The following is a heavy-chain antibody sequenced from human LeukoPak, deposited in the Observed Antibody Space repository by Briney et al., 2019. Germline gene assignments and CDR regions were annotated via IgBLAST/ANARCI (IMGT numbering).Heavy chain of an antibody. Sequence: SETLSLTCAVYGGSFSGYYWSWIRQPPGKGLEWIGEINHSGSTNYNPSLKSRVTMSVDTSKKQFSLKLSSVTAADTAVYYCARGARWRPNSSSWYFTTRVAWFEPCGEGTLVTVSS. CDR1: GGSFSGYY. CDR3: ARGARWRPNSSSWYFTTRVAWFEP. D-gene: IGHD6-13*01. J-gene: IGHJ5*02. CDR2: INHSGST. V-gene: IGHV4-34*01.